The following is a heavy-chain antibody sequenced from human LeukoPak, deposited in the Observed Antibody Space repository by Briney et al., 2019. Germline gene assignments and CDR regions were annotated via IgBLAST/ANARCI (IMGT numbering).Heavy chain of an antibody. CDR3: ARSELLWFGGVNSGFDY. Sequence: PSETLSLTCAVSGGSISSSNWWSWVRQPPGKGLEWIGEIYHSGSTNYNPSLKSRVTISVDTSKNQFSLKLSSVTAADTAVYYCARSELLWFGGVNSGFDYWDQGTLVTVSS. CDR1: GGSISSSNW. CDR2: IYHSGST. V-gene: IGHV4-4*02. D-gene: IGHD3-10*01. J-gene: IGHJ4*02.